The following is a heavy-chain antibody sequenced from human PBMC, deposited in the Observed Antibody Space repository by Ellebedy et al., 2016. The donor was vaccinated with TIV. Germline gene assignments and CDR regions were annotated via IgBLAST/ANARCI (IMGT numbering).Heavy chain of an antibody. CDR2: IYYSGST. V-gene: IGHV4-59*01. J-gene: IGHJ6*02. CDR1: GGSISSYY. CDR3: ARAVVVAATGYYYGMDV. Sequence: MPSETLSLTCTVSGGSISSYYWSRIRQPPGKGLEWIGYIYYSGSTNYNPSLKSRVTISVDTSKNQFSLKLSSVTAADTAVYYCARAVVVAATGYYYGMDVWGQGTTVTVSS. D-gene: IGHD2-15*01.